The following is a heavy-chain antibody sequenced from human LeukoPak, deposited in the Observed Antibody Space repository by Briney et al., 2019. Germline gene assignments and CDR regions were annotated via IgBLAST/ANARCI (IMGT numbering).Heavy chain of an antibody. D-gene: IGHD2-15*01. Sequence: GASVKVSCKACGGTFSSYAISWVRQAPGQGLEWMGGIIPIFGTANYAQKFQGRVTITADESTSTAYMELSSLRSEDTAVYYCARYCSGGSCSLYAFDIWAKGQWSPSLQ. J-gene: IGHJ3*02. CDR2: IIPIFGTA. CDR1: GGTFSSYA. V-gene: IGHV1-69*13. CDR3: ARYCSGGSCSLYAFDI.